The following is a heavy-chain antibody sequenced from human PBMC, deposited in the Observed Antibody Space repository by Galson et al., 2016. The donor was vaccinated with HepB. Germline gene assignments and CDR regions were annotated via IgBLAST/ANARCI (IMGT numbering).Heavy chain of an antibody. V-gene: IGHV3-23*01. J-gene: IGHJ4*02. D-gene: IGHD4-11*01. Sequence: SLRLSCAAFGFTFSSHALTWVRQAPGKGLEWVSVIGGSGVPTYHADAVKGRFTISRDNSKNTLFLQMIGLRPEDTAMYYCAQVKYSRGPASDYYDNWGQGTLVTVSS. CDR1: GFTFSSHA. CDR3: AQVKYSRGPASDYYDN. CDR2: IGGSGVPT.